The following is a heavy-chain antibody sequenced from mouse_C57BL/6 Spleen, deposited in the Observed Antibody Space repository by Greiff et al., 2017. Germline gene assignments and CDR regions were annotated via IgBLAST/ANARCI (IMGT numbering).Heavy chain of an antibody. CDR3: ARRNWDVLRY. V-gene: IGHV1-50*01. CDR1: GYTFTSYW. CDR2: IDPSDSYT. J-gene: IGHJ2*01. Sequence: QVQLQQPGAELVKPGASVKLSCKASGYTFTSYWMQWVKQRPGQGLEWIGEIDPSDSYTNFNQKFKGKATLTVDTSSSTAYMQLSSLTSEDSAVYYCARRNWDVLRYGGQGTTLTVSS. D-gene: IGHD4-1*01.